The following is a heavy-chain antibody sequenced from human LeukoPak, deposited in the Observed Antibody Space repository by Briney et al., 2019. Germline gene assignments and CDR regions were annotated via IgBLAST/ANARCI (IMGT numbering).Heavy chain of an antibody. CDR2: INHSGST. J-gene: IGHJ6*03. CDR1: GGSFSGYY. CDR3: ARERCSSTSCYSRYYYYMDV. D-gene: IGHD2-2*01. V-gene: IGHV4-34*01. Sequence: SETLSLTCAVYGGSFSGYYWSWIRQPPGKGLEWIGEINHSGSTNYNPSLKSRVTMSVDTSKNQFSLKLSSVTAADTAVYYCARERCSSTSCYSRYYYYMDVWGKGTTVTVSS.